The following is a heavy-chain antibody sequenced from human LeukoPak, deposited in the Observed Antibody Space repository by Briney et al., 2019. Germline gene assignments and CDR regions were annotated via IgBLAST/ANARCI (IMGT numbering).Heavy chain of an antibody. J-gene: IGHJ4*02. CDR1: GFTFSNYI. CDR3: ARVDSAEKRDFDY. D-gene: IGHD3-22*01. CDR2: IKEGGSEK. Sequence: GGSLRLSCAASGFTFSNYIMNWVRQAPGKGLEWVANIKEGGSEKYYVDSVKGRFTISRDNAKNSAFLQMNSLRAEDTAVYYCARVDSAEKRDFDYWGQGTLVTVSS. V-gene: IGHV3-7*01.